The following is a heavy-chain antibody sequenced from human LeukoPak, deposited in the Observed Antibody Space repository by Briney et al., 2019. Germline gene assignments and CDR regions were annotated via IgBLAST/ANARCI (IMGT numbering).Heavy chain of an antibody. J-gene: IGHJ4*02. Sequence: SQTLSLTCAISVDSVSSNSAAWNWIRQSPSRGLEWLGRTYYRSKWYNHYGVSVKSRITINPDTSKNQFSLQLNSVAPEDTAVYNCARDSAGAEAVYYLGYWGRGALVTVSS. CDR2: TYYRSKWYN. CDR1: VDSVSSNSAA. CDR3: ARDSAGAEAVYYLGY. D-gene: IGHD6-13*01. V-gene: IGHV6-1*01.